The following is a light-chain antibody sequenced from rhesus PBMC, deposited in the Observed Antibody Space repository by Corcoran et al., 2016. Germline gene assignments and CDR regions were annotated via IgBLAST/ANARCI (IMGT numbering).Light chain of an antibody. V-gene: IGKV2S2*01. CDR2: RVT. Sequence: DIVMTQTPLSLSVTPGEPASISCRSSQSLLHSNGDTYLDWFLQRPGQSPRLLRYRVTYREFGVPARVVGSGSGTDFTLKISRVEPEDVGVYYCMQSTKGPYTFGQGTKVEIK. J-gene: IGKJ2*01. CDR3: MQSTKGPYT. CDR1: QSLLHSNGDTY.